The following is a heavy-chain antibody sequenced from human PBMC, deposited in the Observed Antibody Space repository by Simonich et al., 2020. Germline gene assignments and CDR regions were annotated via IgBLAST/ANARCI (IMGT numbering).Heavy chain of an antibody. CDR2: INHSGST. CDR1: GGSFSGYY. V-gene: IGHV4-34*01. D-gene: IGHD1-1*01. J-gene: IGHJ3*02. Sequence: QVQLQQWGAGLLKPSETLSLTCAVYGGSFSGYYWCWIRQPPGKGLEWIGEINHSGSTNYNPSLRSRVTISVDTSENQFSLKLSSVTAADTAVYYCARGKGWKNAFDIWGQGTMVTVSS. CDR3: ARGKGWKNAFDI.